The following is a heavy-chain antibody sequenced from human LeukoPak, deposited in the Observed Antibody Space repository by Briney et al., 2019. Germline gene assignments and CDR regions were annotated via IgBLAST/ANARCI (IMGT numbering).Heavy chain of an antibody. CDR1: GFSVSNDY. CDR3: ARCASCLNSFYFYSMDV. V-gene: IGHV3-53*01. D-gene: IGHD2-2*01. CDR2: INRGGTT. J-gene: IGHJ6*03. Sequence: GGSLRLSCAVSGFSVSNDYINWVRQAPGKGPEWVSVINRGGTTYYADSVKGRFTFSRDNSKNTVYLQMNSLRAEDTAVYFCARCASCLNSFYFYSMDVWGKGTTVTVSS.